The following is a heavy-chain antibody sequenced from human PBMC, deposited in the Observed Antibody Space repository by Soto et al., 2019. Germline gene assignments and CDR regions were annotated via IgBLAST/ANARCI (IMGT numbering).Heavy chain of an antibody. V-gene: IGHV3-23*01. D-gene: IGHD2-8*01. CDR1: GFIFASYA. CDR3: AKNGPAYADAFDS. Sequence: EVQLSQSGGGWVQPGGSLRLSCSASGFIFASYAMSWVRQAPGKGLEWVSDISGSAGTTDYAGSVTGRFTISRDNSKNTLYLHMNSLKGEDTAVYYCAKNGPAYADAFDSWGQGTMVTVSS. CDR2: ISGSAGTT. J-gene: IGHJ3*01.